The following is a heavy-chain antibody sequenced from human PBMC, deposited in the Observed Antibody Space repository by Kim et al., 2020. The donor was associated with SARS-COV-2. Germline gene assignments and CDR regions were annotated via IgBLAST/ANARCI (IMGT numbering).Heavy chain of an antibody. Sequence: ASVKVSCKASGYTFTSYGISWVRQAPGQGLEWMGWISAYNGNTNYAQKLQGRVTMTTDTSTSTAYMELRSLRSDDTAVYYCARTSQPYDFWSGYYNAEYFQHWGQGTLVTVSS. D-gene: IGHD3-3*01. CDR3: ARTSQPYDFWSGYYNAEYFQH. J-gene: IGHJ1*01. CDR2: ISAYNGNT. CDR1: GYTFTSYG. V-gene: IGHV1-18*01.